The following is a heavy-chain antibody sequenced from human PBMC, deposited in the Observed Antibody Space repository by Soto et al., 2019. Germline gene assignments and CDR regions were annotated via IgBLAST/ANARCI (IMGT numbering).Heavy chain of an antibody. Sequence: ASGPTLVNPTHTLTLTCTFSGFSLSTSGRCVSWIRQPPGKALEWLALIDGDDDKYYSTSLNTRLTISKATSKNQVVITMTNMNSVDTATYYCARIHYSERSGFWYYYGMDVWGQGTTVTVSS. CDR2: IDGDDDK. CDR3: ARIHYSERSGFWYYYGMDV. J-gene: IGHJ6*02. V-gene: IGHV2-70*01. D-gene: IGHD3-22*01. CDR1: GFSLSTSGRC.